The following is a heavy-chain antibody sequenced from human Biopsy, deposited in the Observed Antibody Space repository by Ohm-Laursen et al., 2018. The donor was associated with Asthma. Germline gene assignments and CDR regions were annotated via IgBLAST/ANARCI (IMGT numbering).Heavy chain of an antibody. Sequence: TLSLTCAVSGDSINSGGFSWDWIRQPPGKGPEWIAYLFYRGAPYYNPSLKSRVTISVDRSKRQFSLKVNSVTAADTAVYYCARMNTMIQAANYYSYAMDVWGQGTTVTVSS. D-gene: IGHD3-22*01. CDR3: ARMNTMIQAANYYSYAMDV. V-gene: IGHV4-30-2*01. CDR2: LFYRGAP. J-gene: IGHJ6*02. CDR1: GDSINSGGFS.